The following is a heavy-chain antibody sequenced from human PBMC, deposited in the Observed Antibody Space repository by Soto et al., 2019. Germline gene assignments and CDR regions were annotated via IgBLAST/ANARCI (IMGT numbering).Heavy chain of an antibody. CDR2: ISYDGSNK. CDR3: ASAPTPVVTPYYFDY. CDR1: GFTFSSYA. Sequence: QVQLVESGGGVVQPGRSLRLSCAASGFTFSSYAMHWVRQAPGKGLEWVAVISYDGSNKFYADSVKGRFTISRDNYTNTLYLQMNSLRAEDTAVYYCASAPTPVVTPYYFDYWGQGTLVTVSS. J-gene: IGHJ4*02. V-gene: IGHV3-30-3*01. D-gene: IGHD2-21*02.